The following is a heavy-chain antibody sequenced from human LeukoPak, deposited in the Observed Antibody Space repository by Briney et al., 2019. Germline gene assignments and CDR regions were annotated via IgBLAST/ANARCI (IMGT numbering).Heavy chain of an antibody. Sequence: GASVKVSCKASGGTFSSYAISWVRQAPGQGLEWMGGIIPIFGTANYAQKFQGRVTITADKSTSTAYMELSSLRSEDTAVYYCARDPLSEGNWFDPWGQGTLVTVSS. CDR2: IIPIFGTA. CDR3: ARDPLSEGNWFDP. V-gene: IGHV1-69*06. J-gene: IGHJ5*02. CDR1: GGTFSSYA.